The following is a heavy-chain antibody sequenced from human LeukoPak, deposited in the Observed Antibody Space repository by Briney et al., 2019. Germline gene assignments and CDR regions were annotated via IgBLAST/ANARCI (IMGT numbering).Heavy chain of an antibody. J-gene: IGHJ4*02. V-gene: IGHV1-69*01. Sequence: GSSVKVSCKASGGTFSSYAISWVRQAPGQGLEWMGGIIPIFGTANYAQKFQGRVTITADESTSTAYMELSSLRSEDTAVYYCARHGWGYGSGSQNYFDYWGQGTLVTVSS. CDR1: GGTFSSYA. CDR3: ARHGWGYGSGSQNYFDY. CDR2: IIPIFGTA. D-gene: IGHD3-10*01.